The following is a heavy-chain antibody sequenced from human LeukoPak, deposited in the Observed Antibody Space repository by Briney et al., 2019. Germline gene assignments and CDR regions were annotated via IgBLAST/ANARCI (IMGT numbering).Heavy chain of an antibody. D-gene: IGHD3-22*01. CDR3: ARSWLNQPYNWFDP. CDR2: IYIGGST. CDR1: GVSISSYY. Sequence: SETLSLTCSVSGVSISSYYWSWIGQPGGKELEWVGRIYIGGSTNYNPSLKRRVTISVDTTKNQFSLRLSSVTAADTAVYYCARSWLNQPYNWFDPWGQGTLVTVSS. J-gene: IGHJ5*02. V-gene: IGHV4-4*07.